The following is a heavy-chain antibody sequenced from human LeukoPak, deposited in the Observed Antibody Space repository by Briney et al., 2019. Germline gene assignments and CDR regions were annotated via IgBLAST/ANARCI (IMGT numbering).Heavy chain of an antibody. CDR3: ARDAPDYGDYGMDV. Sequence: SETLSLTCTVSGGSISSYYWSWIRQPPGKGLEWIGYIYYSGSTNYNPSLKSRVTISVDTSKNQFSLKLSSVTAADTAVYYCARDAPDYGDYGMDVWGQGTTVTASS. V-gene: IGHV4-59*01. D-gene: IGHD4-17*01. CDR1: GGSISSYY. J-gene: IGHJ6*02. CDR2: IYYSGST.